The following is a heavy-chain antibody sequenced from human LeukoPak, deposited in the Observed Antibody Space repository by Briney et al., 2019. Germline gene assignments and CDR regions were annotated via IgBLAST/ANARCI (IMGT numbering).Heavy chain of an antibody. D-gene: IGHD3-9*01. CDR2: ISGSGGST. CDR3: AKVGYYDILIGCYFDY. CDR1: GFTFSSYA. Sequence: GGSLRLSCAASGFTFSSYAMSWVRQAPGKGLEWVSAISGSGGSTYYADSVKGRFTISRDNSKGTLYLQMNSLRAEDTAVYYCAKVGYYDILIGCYFDYWGQGTLVTVSS. V-gene: IGHV3-23*01. J-gene: IGHJ4*02.